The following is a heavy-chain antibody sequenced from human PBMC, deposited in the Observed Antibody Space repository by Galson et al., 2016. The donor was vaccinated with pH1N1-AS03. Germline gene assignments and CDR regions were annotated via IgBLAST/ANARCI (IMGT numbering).Heavy chain of an antibody. Sequence: QSGAEVKKPGESLKISCKGSGYSFSTYWIGWVRQMPGKGLEWMGIFYPSDSDARYSPSFQGQVTFSADKSTATAYLQWSTLKAADTAIYYCARHASPTVLSYHFDYWGRGTLVTVSS. CDR3: ARHASPTVLSYHFDY. V-gene: IGHV5-51*01. CDR1: GYSFSTYW. D-gene: IGHD2-2*01. J-gene: IGHJ4*02. CDR2: FYPSDSDA.